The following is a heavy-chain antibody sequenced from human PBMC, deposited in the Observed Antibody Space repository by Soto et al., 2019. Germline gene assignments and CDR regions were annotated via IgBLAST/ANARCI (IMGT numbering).Heavy chain of an antibody. J-gene: IGHJ3*02. CDR3: ARDTTVVIGAFDI. CDR2: IYSGGST. Sequence: GGSLRLSCAASGFTVSSNYMSWVRQAPGKGLEWVSVIYSGGSTYYADSVKGRFTISRDNSKNTLYPQMNSLRAEDTAVYYCARDTTVVIGAFDIWGQGTMVTVSS. CDR1: GFTVSSNY. D-gene: IGHD4-17*01. V-gene: IGHV3-53*01.